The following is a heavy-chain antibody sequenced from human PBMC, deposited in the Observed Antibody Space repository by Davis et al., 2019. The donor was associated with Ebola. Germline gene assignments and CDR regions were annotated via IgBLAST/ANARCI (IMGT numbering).Heavy chain of an antibody. D-gene: IGHD4-17*01. CDR3: TTTTTTNDY. J-gene: IGHJ4*02. CDR2: IIPIFGTA. Sequence: SVKVSCKASGGTFSSYAISWVRQAPGQGLEWMGGIIPIFGTANYAQKFQGRVTITADKSTSTAYMELNSLKTEDTAVYYCTTTTTTNDYWGQGTLVTVSS. V-gene: IGHV1-69*06. CDR1: GGTFSSYA.